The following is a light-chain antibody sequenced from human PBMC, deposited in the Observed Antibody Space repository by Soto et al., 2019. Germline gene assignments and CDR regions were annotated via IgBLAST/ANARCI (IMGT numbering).Light chain of an antibody. Sequence: EVVLTQSAGTLSVSPGERATRSGVASESVSTNLAWYQHKPGQAPWLLIYGASTRATGIPDRFSGSGSGTDFTITISRLEPEDFAVYYCQQYGSSPLTFGGGTQVEIK. V-gene: IGKV3-20*01. CDR3: QQYGSSPLT. CDR1: ESVSTN. J-gene: IGKJ4*01. CDR2: GAS.